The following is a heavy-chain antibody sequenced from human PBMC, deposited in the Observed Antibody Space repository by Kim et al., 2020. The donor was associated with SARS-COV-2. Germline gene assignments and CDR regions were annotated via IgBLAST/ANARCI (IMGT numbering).Heavy chain of an antibody. CDR1: GGTFSSYA. V-gene: IGHV1-69*13. CDR2: IIPIFGTA. Sequence: SVKVSCKASGGTFSSYAISWVRQAPGQGLEWMGGIIPIFGTANYAQKFQGRVTITADESTSTAYMELSSLRSEDTAVYYCARDSMRWLQLDGGKYYYYGMDVWGQGTTVTVSS. D-gene: IGHD5-18*01. J-gene: IGHJ6*02. CDR3: ARDSMRWLQLDGGKYYYYGMDV.